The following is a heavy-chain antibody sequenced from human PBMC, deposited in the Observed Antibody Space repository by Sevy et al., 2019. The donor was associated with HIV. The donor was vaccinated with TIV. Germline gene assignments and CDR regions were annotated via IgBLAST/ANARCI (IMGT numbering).Heavy chain of an antibody. CDR2: VKQDMSEK. Sequence: GGSLRLSCVASGFTFSSNWMTWVRQAPGKGLEWMANVKQDMSEKYYADSVKGRFTISRDNAKNSLYLQMNSLRAEDTAVYYCARAQQVTMLVEIGGLYFDLWGQGTLVTVSS. V-gene: IGHV3-7*01. CDR1: GFTFSSNW. CDR3: ARAQQVTMLVEIGGLYFDL. D-gene: IGHD3-3*01. J-gene: IGHJ4*02.